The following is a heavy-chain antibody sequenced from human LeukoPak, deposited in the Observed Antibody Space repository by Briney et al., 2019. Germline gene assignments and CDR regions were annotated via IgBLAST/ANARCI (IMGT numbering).Heavy chain of an antibody. Sequence: PGGSLRLSCAASGFTFSSYSMNWVRQAPGKGLEWVSSISSSSSYIYYADSVKGRFTISRDNAKNSLYLQMNSLRAEDTAVYYCARDLYPQGYFDWLKIFDYWGQGTLVTVSS. CDR2: ISSSSSYI. V-gene: IGHV3-21*01. J-gene: IGHJ4*02. CDR3: ARDLYPQGYFDWLKIFDY. CDR1: GFTFSSYS. D-gene: IGHD3-9*01.